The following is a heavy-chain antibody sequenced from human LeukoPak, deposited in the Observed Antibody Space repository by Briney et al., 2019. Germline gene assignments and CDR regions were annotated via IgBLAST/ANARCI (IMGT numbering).Heavy chain of an antibody. Sequence: ASETLSLTCTVSGYSISSGYYWGWIRQPPGKGLEWIGSIYYSGSTYYNPSLKSRVTISVDTSKNQFSLKLSSVTAADTAVYYCARQYYDYVWGSYRLWCFDYWGQGTLVTVSS. D-gene: IGHD3-16*02. CDR3: ARQYYDYVWGSYRLWCFDY. CDR2: IYYSGST. CDR1: GYSISSGYY. J-gene: IGHJ4*02. V-gene: IGHV4-38-2*02.